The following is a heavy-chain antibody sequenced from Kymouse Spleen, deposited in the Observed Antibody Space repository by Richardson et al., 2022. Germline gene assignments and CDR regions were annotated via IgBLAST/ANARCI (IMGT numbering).Heavy chain of an antibody. D-gene: IGHD3-9*01. Sequence: QLQLQESGPGLVKPSETLSLTCTVSGGSISSSSYYWGWIRQPPGKGLEWIGSIYYSGSTYYNPSLKSRVTISVDTSKNQFSLKLSSVTAADTAVYYCALVRYFDWLFFDYWGQGTLVTVSS. CDR2: IYYSGST. CDR1: GGSISSSSYY. V-gene: IGHV4-39*01. CDR3: ALVRYFDWLFFDY. J-gene: IGHJ4*02.